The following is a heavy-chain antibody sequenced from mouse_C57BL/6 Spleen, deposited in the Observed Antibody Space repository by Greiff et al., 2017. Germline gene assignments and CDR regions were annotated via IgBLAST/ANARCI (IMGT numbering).Heavy chain of an antibody. CDR1: GYTFTDYY. CDR2: IYPGSGNT. CDR3: AREITTVGFDY. V-gene: IGHV1-76*01. Sequence: VKLQQSGAELVRPGASVKLSCKASGYTFTDYYINWVKQRPGQGLEWIARIYPGSGNTYYNEKFKGKATLTAEKSSSTAYMQLSSLTSEDSAVYFCAREITTVGFDYWGQGTTLTVSS. D-gene: IGHD1-1*01. J-gene: IGHJ2*01.